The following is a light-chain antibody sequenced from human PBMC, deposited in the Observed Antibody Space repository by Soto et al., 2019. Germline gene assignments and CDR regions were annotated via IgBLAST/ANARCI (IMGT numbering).Light chain of an antibody. V-gene: IGKV1-5*01. CDR2: DSS. Sequence: DIQMTQSPSTLSASVGDRVTSTCRASQSISTWLAWYQQKSGRAPKPLIYDSSSLESGVPSRFSGSGSGTEFSLTISSLQPDDFATYFCQQYDSFSITFGQGTRLEIK. J-gene: IGKJ5*01. CDR3: QQYDSFSIT. CDR1: QSISTW.